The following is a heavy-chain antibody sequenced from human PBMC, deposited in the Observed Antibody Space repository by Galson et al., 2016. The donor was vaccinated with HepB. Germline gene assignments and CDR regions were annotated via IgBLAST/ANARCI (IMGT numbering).Heavy chain of an antibody. CDR1: GFPFSGFW. D-gene: IGHD1-7*01. Sequence: SLRLSCAASGFPFSGFWMRWVRQAPGGGLVWVSKINSDGSDTTYADAVKGRFTISRNNLKKTVYLQMDSLRAEDTALYYCTNFASNWNSESVFDSWGQGTLVTVSS. J-gene: IGHJ4*02. V-gene: IGHV3-74*03. CDR2: INSDGSDT. CDR3: TNFASNWNSESVFDS.